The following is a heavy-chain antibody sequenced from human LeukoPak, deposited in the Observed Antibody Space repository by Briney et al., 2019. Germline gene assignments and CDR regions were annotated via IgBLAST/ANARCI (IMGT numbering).Heavy chain of an antibody. CDR2: IYTSGST. CDR3: ARGPAGGYYSY. CDR1: GGSISSGSYY. J-gene: IGHJ4*02. V-gene: IGHV4-61*02. Sequence: SGTLSLTCAVSGGSISSGSYYWSWIRQPAGKGLEWIGRIYTSGSTNYNPSLKSRVTISVDTSKNQFSLKLSSVTAADTAVYYCARGPAGGYYSYWGQGTLVTVSS. D-gene: IGHD3-22*01.